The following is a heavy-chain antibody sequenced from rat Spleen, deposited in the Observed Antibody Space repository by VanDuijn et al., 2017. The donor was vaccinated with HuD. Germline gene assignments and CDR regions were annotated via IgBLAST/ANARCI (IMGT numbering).Heavy chain of an antibody. CDR1: GFTFSNYD. CDR2: ISYDGSTP. V-gene: IGHV5-7*01. J-gene: IGHJ4*01. D-gene: IGHD1-1*01. CDR3: TRLGGYYSGDYVMDA. Sequence: EVQVVESGGGIVQPGRSMKLSCAASGFTFSNYDMVWVRQAPTKGLKWVASISYDGSTPYYRDSVKGRFTISRDNAKSTLYLQMDSLRSEDTATYYCTRLGGYYSGDYVMDAWGQGASVTVSS.